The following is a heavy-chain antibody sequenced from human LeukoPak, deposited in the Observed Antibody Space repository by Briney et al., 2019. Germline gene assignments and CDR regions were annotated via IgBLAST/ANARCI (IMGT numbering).Heavy chain of an antibody. CDR2: IYYSGST. Sequence: KPSETLSLTCTVSGGSISSYYWSWIRQPPGKGLEYIGYIYYSGSTNYNPSLKSRVTISVDTSKNQFSLKLSSVTAADTAVYYCASERPATENWFFDLWGRGTLVTVSS. CDR3: ASERPATENWFFDL. CDR1: GGSISSYY. J-gene: IGHJ2*01. V-gene: IGHV4-59*01. D-gene: IGHD1-26*01.